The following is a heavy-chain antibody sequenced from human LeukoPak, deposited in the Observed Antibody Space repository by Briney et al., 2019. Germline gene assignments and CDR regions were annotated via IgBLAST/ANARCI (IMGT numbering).Heavy chain of an antibody. D-gene: IGHD2-2*01. CDR1: GGSISSYY. CDR2: IYTSGST. CDR3: ATQGGYCSSTSCYSN. Sequence: SETLSLTCTVSGGSISSYYWSWIRQPAGKGLEWIGRIYTSGSTNYNPSLKSRVTISVDTSKNQFSLKLSSVTAADTAVYYCATQGGYCSSTSCYSNWGQGTMVTVSS. V-gene: IGHV4-4*07. J-gene: IGHJ3*01.